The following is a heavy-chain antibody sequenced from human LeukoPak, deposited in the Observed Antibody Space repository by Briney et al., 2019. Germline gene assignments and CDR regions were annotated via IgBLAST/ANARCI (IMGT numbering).Heavy chain of an antibody. CDR1: GYTFTGYY. CDR2: INPNSGGT. D-gene: IGHD6-13*01. CDR3: ARTEGAAGTLHIDY. Sequence: ASVTVSCKASGYTFTGYYMHWVRQAPGQGLEWMGRINPNSGGTNYAQKFQGRVTMTRDTSISTAYMELSRLRSDDTAVYYCARTEGAAGTLHIDYWGQGTLVTVSS. V-gene: IGHV1-2*06. J-gene: IGHJ4*02.